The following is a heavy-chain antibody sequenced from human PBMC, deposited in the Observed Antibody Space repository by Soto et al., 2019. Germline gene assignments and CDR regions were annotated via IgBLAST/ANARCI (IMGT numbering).Heavy chain of an antibody. CDR1: GGTFSSYA. Sequence: EASVKVSCKASGGTFSSYAISWVRQAPGQGLEWMGGIIPIFGTANYAQKFQGRVTITADESTSTAYMELSSLRSEDTAVYYCARVPSGVTWNYGYYFDYWGQGTLVTVSS. V-gene: IGHV1-69*13. J-gene: IGHJ4*02. CDR3: ARVPSGVTWNYGYYFDY. D-gene: IGHD1-7*01. CDR2: IIPIFGTA.